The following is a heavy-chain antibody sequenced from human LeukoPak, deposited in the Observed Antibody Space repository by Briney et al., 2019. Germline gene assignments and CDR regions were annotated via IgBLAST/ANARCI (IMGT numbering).Heavy chain of an antibody. Sequence: SETLSLTCTVSGYSISSGYYWGWIRQPPGKGLEWIGYIYYSGSTNYNPSLKSRVTISVDTSKNQFSLKLSSVTAADTAVYYCARAGDYYDSSGHPGLFDYWGQGTLVTVSS. CDR2: IYYSGST. V-gene: IGHV4-61*01. CDR1: GYSISSGYY. D-gene: IGHD3-22*01. J-gene: IGHJ4*02. CDR3: ARAGDYYDSSGHPGLFDY.